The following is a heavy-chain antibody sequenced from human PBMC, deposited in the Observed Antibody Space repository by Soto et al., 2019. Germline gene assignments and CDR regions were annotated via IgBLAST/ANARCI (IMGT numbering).Heavy chain of an antibody. Sequence: GESLKISCNGSGYSFTSYWIGWVRQMPGKGLEWMGIIYPGDSDTRYSPSFQGQVTISADKSISTAYLQWSSLKASDTAMYYCARLVTPSTDDYYDSSGYYFDYWGQGTLVTVSS. V-gene: IGHV5-51*01. CDR2: IYPGDSDT. J-gene: IGHJ4*02. CDR3: ARLVTPSTDDYYDSSGYYFDY. CDR1: GYSFTSYW. D-gene: IGHD3-22*01.